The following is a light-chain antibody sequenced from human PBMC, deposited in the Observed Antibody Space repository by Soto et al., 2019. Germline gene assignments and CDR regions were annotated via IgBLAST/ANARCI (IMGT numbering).Light chain of an antibody. CDR3: QQYNSYSRT. CDR2: DAS. Sequence: DIQMTHSPSTLSASVGDRVTITCRASQSISNWLAWYQQKPGKAPKLLIYDASSLESGVSLRFSGSGSGTEFTLTISSLQPDDFATYYCQQYNSYSRTFGQGTKVDIK. J-gene: IGKJ1*01. V-gene: IGKV1-5*01. CDR1: QSISNW.